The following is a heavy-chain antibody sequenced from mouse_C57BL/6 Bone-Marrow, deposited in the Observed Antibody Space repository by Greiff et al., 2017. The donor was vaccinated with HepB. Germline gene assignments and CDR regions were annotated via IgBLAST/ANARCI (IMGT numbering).Heavy chain of an antibody. J-gene: IGHJ2*01. CDR2: IYPGSGST. CDR1: GYTFLSFW. V-gene: IGHV1-55*01. D-gene: IGHD6-1*01. Sequence: QVQLQQPGAELVKPWASVKMFCKASGYTFLSFWITWGKQRPGQGLKWIGDIYPGSGSTNYNEKFKSKAALTVGTSYRTAYRQLSSLTSEDSAVNCCARGGRGYWGKGTTLTGSS. CDR3: ARGGRGY.